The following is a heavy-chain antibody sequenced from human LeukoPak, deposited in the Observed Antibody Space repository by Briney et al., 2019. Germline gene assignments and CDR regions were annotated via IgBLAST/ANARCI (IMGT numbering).Heavy chain of an antibody. J-gene: IGHJ3*02. D-gene: IGHD3-10*01. V-gene: IGHV3-30*04. CDR1: GFTFSSYA. CDR2: ISYDGSNK. CDR3: ARVEYGSGSYYAFDI. Sequence: GGSLRLSCAASGFTFSSYAMHWVRQAPGTGLEWVAVISYDGSNKYYADYAKGRFTIARDYSKNTLYLQMNSLRAEDTAVYYCARVEYGSGSYYAFDIWGQGTMVTVSS.